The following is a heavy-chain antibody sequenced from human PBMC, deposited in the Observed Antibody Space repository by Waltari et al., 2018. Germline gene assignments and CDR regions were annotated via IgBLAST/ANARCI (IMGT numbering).Heavy chain of an antibody. D-gene: IGHD3-10*01. V-gene: IGHV1-3*01. CDR2: INAGNVTS. J-gene: IGHJ4*02. CDR1: GYTFTSYA. Sequence: QVQLVQSGAEVKKPGASVKVSCKASGYTFTSYAMHWVRQAPGQRLEWRGWINAGNVTSNKSQKLRGRGTRTRDTSAGTAYMELGSLRAEDTAVYYCARDRGRGITMVRGDFCDYWGQGTLVTVSS. CDR3: ARDRGRGITMVRGDFCDY.